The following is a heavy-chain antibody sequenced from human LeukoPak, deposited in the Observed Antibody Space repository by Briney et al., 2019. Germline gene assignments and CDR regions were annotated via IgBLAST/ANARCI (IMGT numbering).Heavy chain of an antibody. CDR3: ARRSSYSHNWFDP. Sequence: PSETLSLTCTVSGGSISSSSYYWGWIRQPPGKGLGWIGSIYYSGSTYYNPSLKNRVAISVDTSKNQFFLKVMSVTAADTAFYYCARRSSYSHNWFDPWGQGALVTVSS. D-gene: IGHD2-15*01. CDR1: GGSISSSSYY. V-gene: IGHV4-39*07. CDR2: IYYSGST. J-gene: IGHJ5*02.